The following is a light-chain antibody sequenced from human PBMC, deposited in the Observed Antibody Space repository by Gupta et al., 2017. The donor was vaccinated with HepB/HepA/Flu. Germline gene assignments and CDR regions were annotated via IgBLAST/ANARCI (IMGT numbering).Light chain of an antibody. Sequence: DIQMTQSPSSLSASVGDRVTITCRASQSITSYLHWYHQKPGEAPKLLIYGASNLQSGVPSRFSGSGSGTDFTLTISRLQPEDFATYYCQQSDNIPLTFGGGTKVEIK. V-gene: IGKV1-39*01. CDR2: GAS. CDR1: QSITSY. J-gene: IGKJ4*01. CDR3: QQSDNIPLT.